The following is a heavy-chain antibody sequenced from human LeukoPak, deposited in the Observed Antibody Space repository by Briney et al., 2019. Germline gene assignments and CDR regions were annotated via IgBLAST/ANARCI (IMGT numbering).Heavy chain of an antibody. CDR2: INPNSGGT. J-gene: IGHJ4*02. Sequence: ASVKVSCKASGYTFTGYYMHWVRQAPGQGLEWMGWINPNSGGTSYAQKFQGRVTMTRDTSISTAYMELSRLRSDDTAVYYCARFPGDSGSYFYPFDYWGQGTLVTVSS. D-gene: IGHD1-26*01. CDR1: GYTFTGYY. CDR3: ARFPGDSGSYFYPFDY. V-gene: IGHV1-2*02.